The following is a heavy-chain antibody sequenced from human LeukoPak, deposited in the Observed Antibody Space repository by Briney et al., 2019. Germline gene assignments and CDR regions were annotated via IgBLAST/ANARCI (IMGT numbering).Heavy chain of an antibody. D-gene: IGHD2-15*01. CDR1: GFTFSSYW. J-gene: IGHJ4*02. CDR2: INSDGSST. Sequence: GGSLRLSCAASGFTFSSYWMHWVRQAPGKGPVWVSRINSDGSSTSYADSVKGRFTISRDNAKNTLYLQMNSRRAEDTAVYYCLTGGYWGQGTLVTVSS. V-gene: IGHV3-74*01. CDR3: LTGGY.